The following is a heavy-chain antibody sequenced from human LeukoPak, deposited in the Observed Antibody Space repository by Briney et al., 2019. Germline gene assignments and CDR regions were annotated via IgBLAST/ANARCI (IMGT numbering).Heavy chain of an antibody. J-gene: IGHJ4*02. CDR1: GFTFSSYA. CDR3: ARDLYDSSGITGVPNFDY. V-gene: IGHV3-30*04. Sequence: PGRSLRLSCAASGFTFSSYAMHWVRQAPGKGLEWVAVISYDGSNKYYADSVKGRFTISRDNSKNTLYLQMNSLRAEDTAVYYCARDLYDSSGITGVPNFDYWGQGTLVTVSS. CDR2: ISYDGSNK. D-gene: IGHD3-22*01.